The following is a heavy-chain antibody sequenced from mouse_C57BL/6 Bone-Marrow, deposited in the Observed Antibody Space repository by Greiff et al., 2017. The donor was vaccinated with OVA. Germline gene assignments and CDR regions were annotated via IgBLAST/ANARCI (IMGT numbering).Heavy chain of an antibody. CDR2: IDPENGDT. Sequence: VTLKVSGAELVRPGASVKLSCTASGFNIKDDYMHWVKQRPEQGLEWIGWIDPENGDTEYASKFQGKATITADTSSNTAYLQLSSLTSEDTAVYYCTGNYYYAMDYWGQGTSVTVSS. J-gene: IGHJ4*01. D-gene: IGHD2-1*01. CDR3: TGNYYYAMDY. V-gene: IGHV14-4*01. CDR1: GFNIKDDY.